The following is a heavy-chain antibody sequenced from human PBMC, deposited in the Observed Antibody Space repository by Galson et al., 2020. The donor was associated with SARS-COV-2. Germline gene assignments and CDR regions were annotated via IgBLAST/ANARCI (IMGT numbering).Heavy chain of an antibody. D-gene: IGHD2-2*01. V-gene: IGHV3-23*01. J-gene: IGHJ6*03. CDR1: GFIFSVYA. CDR2: IDSSGGFI. Sequence: GGSLRISCGGSGFIFSVYAMNWVRQAPGKGLEWVATIDSSGGFIYYQDSVQGRFTISRDNSKDTVFLQMNSLRAEDTAVYYCAKTLVGNGGYMDVWGKGTTVTVSS. CDR3: AKTLVGNGGYMDV.